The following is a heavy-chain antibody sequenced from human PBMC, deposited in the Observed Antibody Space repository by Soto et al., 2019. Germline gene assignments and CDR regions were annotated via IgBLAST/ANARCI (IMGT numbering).Heavy chain of an antibody. CDR3: ARDTPTSYYDSSGYYGVDAFDI. CDR1: GFTFSSYA. V-gene: IGHV3-30-3*01. J-gene: IGHJ3*02. D-gene: IGHD3-22*01. Sequence: QVQLVESGGGVVQPGRSLRLSCAASGFTFSSYAMHWVRQAPGKGLEWVAVISYDGSNKYYADSVKGRFTISRDNSKNTLYLQMNSLRAEDTAVYYCARDTPTSYYDSSGYYGVDAFDIWGQGTMVTVSS. CDR2: ISYDGSNK.